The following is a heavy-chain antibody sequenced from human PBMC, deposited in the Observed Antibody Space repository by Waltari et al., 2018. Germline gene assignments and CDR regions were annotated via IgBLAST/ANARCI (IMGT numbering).Heavy chain of an antibody. CDR3: ARDRGSSSWYALGVVDI. D-gene: IGHD6-13*01. CDR1: GFTVSRNY. V-gene: IGHV3-53*01. CDR2: MYTGGSR. J-gene: IGHJ3*02. Sequence: EVQLVESGGGLIQPGGSLRLSCAASGFTVSRNYMSWVRQAPGKGREWVSGMYTGGSRYYANSVKGRFTISRDNSKNTLYLQMNSLRAEDTAVYYCARDRGSSSWYALGVVDIWGQGTMVTVSS.